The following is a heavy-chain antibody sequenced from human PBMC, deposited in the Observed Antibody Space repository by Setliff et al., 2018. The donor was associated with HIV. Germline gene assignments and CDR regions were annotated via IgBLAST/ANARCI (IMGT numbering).Heavy chain of an antibody. CDR1: GFTFSSYW. V-gene: IGHV3-7*01. D-gene: IGHD3-3*02. CDR3: ARRGLALPALDAFDI. Sequence: PGGSLRLSCAASGFTFSSYWMSWVRQAPGKGLEWVANIKQDGSEKYYVDSVKGRFTISRDNAKNSLYLQMNSLRAEDTAVYYCARRGLALPALDAFDIWGQGTMVTVSS. J-gene: IGHJ3*02. CDR2: IKQDGSEK.